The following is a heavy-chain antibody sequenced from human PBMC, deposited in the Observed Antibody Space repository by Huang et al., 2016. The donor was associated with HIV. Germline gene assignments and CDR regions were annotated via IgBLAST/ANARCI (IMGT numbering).Heavy chain of an antibody. J-gene: IGHJ4*02. D-gene: IGHD3-3*01. Sequence: EVLLLESGGGLVQPGGSLRLSCVASVFTFSRYAMSLVRQAPGKVLEWVSGITDGINNRYYAHAVKGRFAVSRDDSTNTLYLQMNSLRAEDTAVYYCAKDADTSGYDVLGPFGSWGQGTLVTVSS. CDR1: VFTFSRYA. CDR3: AKDADTSGYDVLGPFGS. V-gene: IGHV3-23*01. CDR2: ITDGINNR.